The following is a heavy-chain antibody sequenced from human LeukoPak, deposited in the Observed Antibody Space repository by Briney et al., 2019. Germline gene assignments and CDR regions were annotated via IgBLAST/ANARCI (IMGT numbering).Heavy chain of an antibody. Sequence: SKTLSLTCTVSGGSITNNNCYWGWVRQPPGKGLEWIASIYYSGSSYYNPSLKSRVTMSVDTSKNQFSLKLSSVTAADTAVYYCARLRGATVAHNWFDPWGQGTLVTVSS. CDR3: ARLRGATVAHNWFDP. V-gene: IGHV4-39*07. D-gene: IGHD6-19*01. CDR1: GGSITNNNCY. J-gene: IGHJ5*02. CDR2: IYYSGSS.